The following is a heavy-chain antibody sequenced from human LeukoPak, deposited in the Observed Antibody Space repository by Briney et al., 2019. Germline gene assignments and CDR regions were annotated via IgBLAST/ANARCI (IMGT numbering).Heavy chain of an antibody. V-gene: IGHV3-48*03. J-gene: IGHJ4*02. D-gene: IGHD2-15*01. CDR1: GFSFRDYE. Sequence: GGSLRLSCAASGFSFRDYEMNWVRQAPGKGLEWVSYISRSGYSIDYADSVKGRFTISRENTKDSLHLQMDSLRADDQASYYCLKDSSKYCRGGRCHSGFDYWGQGSLVTVSS. CDR3: LKDSSKYCRGGRCHSGFDY. CDR2: ISRSGYSI.